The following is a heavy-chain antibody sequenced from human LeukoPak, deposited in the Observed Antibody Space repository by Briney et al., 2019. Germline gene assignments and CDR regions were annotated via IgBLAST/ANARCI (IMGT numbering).Heavy chain of an antibody. Sequence: VASVKASCKASGYTFTGYYMHWVRQAPRQGLEWMGRINPNSGGTNYAQKFQGRVTMTRDTSISTAYMELSRLRSDDTAVYYCARDWQWPEGDYWGQGTLVTVSS. CDR2: INPNSGGT. D-gene: IGHD6-19*01. J-gene: IGHJ4*02. CDR3: ARDWQWPEGDY. CDR1: GYTFTGYY. V-gene: IGHV1-2*06.